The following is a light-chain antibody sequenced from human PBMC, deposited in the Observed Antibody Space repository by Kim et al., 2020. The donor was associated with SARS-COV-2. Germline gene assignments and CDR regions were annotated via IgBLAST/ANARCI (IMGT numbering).Light chain of an antibody. CDR2: AAS. Sequence: DIQMTQSPSSLSASVGDRVTITCRTSQNINSHLNWYQQKPGRAPKLLIYAASTLQGGVPSRFSGSGSETDFTLTISSLQPDDFATYYCQQTYVYPLTFGGGTKVDIK. CDR3: QQTYVYPLT. CDR1: QNINSH. J-gene: IGKJ4*01. V-gene: IGKV1-39*01.